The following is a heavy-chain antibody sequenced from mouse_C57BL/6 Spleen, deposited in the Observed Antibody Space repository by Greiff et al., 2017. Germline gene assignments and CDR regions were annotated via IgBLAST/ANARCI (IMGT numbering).Heavy chain of an antibody. CDR3: ADVGSFDY. CDR1: GFTFTNYW. J-gene: IGHJ2*01. Sequence: EVKLEESGGGLVQPGGSVKLSCVASGFTFTNYWMNWVRQSPEKGLEWVAQIRLKSDNYATHYAESVKGRFTISRDDSKSSVYLQMNNLRAEDTGIYYCADVGSFDYWGQGTTLTVSS. D-gene: IGHD1-2*01. V-gene: IGHV6-3*01. CDR2: IRLKSDNYAT.